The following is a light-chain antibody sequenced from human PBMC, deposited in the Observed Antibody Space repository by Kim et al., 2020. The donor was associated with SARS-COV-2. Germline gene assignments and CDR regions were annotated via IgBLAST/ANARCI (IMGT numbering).Light chain of an antibody. CDR2: GAS. CDR1: QSVWRNY. J-gene: IGKJ1*01. Sequence: SPGEGATLSCRASQSVWRNYIAWYKQKPGQAPRLLIYGASTRATGIPDRFSASGSGTDFTLTVSRLEPEDFAMYYCHHYSGSPWTFGQGTKVDIK. CDR3: HHYSGSPWT. V-gene: IGKV3-20*01.